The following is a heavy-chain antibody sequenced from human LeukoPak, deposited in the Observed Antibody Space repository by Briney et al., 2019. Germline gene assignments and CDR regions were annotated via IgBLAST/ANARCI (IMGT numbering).Heavy chain of an antibody. Sequence: GSLRLSCAASGFTFSSYGMHWVRPAPGKGLEWVAVISYDGSNKYYADSVKGRFTISRDNSKNTLYLQMNSLRAEDTAVYYCAKDLAATVDYWGQGTLVTVSS. CDR3: AKDLAATVDY. V-gene: IGHV3-30*18. D-gene: IGHD6-25*01. CDR2: ISYDGSNK. J-gene: IGHJ4*02. CDR1: GFTFSSYG.